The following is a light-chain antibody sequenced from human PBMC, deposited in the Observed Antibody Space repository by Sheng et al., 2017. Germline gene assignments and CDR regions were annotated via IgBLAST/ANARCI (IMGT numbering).Light chain of an antibody. CDR1: TGAVTSAHY. CDR3: LLSFNGARGV. Sequence: QAVVTQEPSLTVSPGGTVTLTCGSSTGAVTSAHYPYWFQQKPGQAPRTLIYDTSNKHSWTPARFSGSLLGGKAALTLSGAQPEDEAEYYCLLSFNGARGVFGGGTKADRP. V-gene: IGLV7-46*01. CDR2: DTS. J-gene: IGLJ2*01.